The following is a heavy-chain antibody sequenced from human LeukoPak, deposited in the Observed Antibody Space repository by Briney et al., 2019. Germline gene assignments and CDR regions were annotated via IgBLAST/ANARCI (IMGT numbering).Heavy chain of an antibody. J-gene: IGHJ6*02. D-gene: IGHD3-10*01. CDR2: ISRSSSYI. CDR3: VRLDYGSGSYSAFMDV. Sequence: GGSLRLSCSTSGFPFSSYEMNSVRQAPGKGLEWVSSISRSSSYISYADAVKGRLTISRDNAKNSLYLQMNRLRAEDTAVYYCVRLDYGSGSYSAFMDVWGQGTTVTVSS. CDR1: GFPFSSYE. V-gene: IGHV3-21*01.